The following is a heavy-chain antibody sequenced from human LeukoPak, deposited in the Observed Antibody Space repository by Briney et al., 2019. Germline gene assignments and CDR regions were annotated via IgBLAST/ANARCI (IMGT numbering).Heavy chain of an antibody. Sequence: ASVKVSCKVSGYTLTELSIHWVRQAPGQGLEWMGWINTNTGNPTYAQGFTGRFVFSLDTSVSTAYLQISSLKAEDTAVYYCARDAIPAYSSSWYRENWVDPWGQGTLVTVSS. V-gene: IGHV7-4-1*02. D-gene: IGHD6-13*01. J-gene: IGHJ5*02. CDR2: INTNTGNP. CDR3: ARDAIPAYSSSWYRENWVDP. CDR1: GYTLTELS.